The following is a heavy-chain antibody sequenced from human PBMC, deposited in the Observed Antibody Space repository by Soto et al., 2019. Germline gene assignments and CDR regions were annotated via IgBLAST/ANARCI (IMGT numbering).Heavy chain of an antibody. D-gene: IGHD3-3*01. J-gene: IGHJ6*02. CDR2: IYYSGST. V-gene: IGHV4-39*01. CDR1: GGSISSSSYY. Sequence: QLQLQESGPGLVKPSETLSLTCTVSGGSISSSSYYWGWIRQPPGKGLEWIGSIYYSGSTYYNPSLKSRVTISVDTSKNQFSLKLSSVTAADTAVYYCARQGPGFGVVIRYYYYYGMDVWGQGTTVTVSS. CDR3: ARQGPGFGVVIRYYYYYGMDV.